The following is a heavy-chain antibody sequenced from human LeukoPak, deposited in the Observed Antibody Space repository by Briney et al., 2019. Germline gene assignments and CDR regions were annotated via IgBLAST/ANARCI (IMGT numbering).Heavy chain of an antibody. Sequence: ASVKVSCKASGYTFTSYGISWVRQAPGQGLEWMGWISAYNGNTNYAQKLQGRVTMTTDTSTSTAYMELRSLRSDDTAVYYCARGDGIRYFDWLPYYWGQGTLVTVSS. CDR3: ARGDGIRYFDWLPYY. J-gene: IGHJ4*02. CDR2: ISAYNGNT. D-gene: IGHD3-9*01. CDR1: GYTFTSYG. V-gene: IGHV1-18*01.